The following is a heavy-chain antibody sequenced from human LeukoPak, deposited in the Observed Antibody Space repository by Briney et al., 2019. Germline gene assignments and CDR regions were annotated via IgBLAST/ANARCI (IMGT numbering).Heavy chain of an antibody. CDR1: GGSISSYY. D-gene: IGHD6-13*01. Sequence: SETLSLTCTVSGGSISSYYWSWIRQPAGKGLEWIGRIYTSGSTNYNPSLKSRVTISVDTSKNQFSLKLSSVTAADTAVYYCARVLATAAGPLLYYYYGMDVWGQGTTVTVSS. CDR2: IYTSGST. V-gene: IGHV4-4*07. CDR3: ARVLATAAGPLLYYYYGMDV. J-gene: IGHJ6*02.